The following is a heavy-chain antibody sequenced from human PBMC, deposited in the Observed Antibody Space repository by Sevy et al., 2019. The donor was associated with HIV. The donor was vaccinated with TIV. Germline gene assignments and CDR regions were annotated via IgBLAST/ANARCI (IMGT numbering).Heavy chain of an antibody. Sequence: TLSLTCTVSGGSITSLYWNWIRQPPGKGLEWIANIYYNGHINYNPSLRSRVTLSLDTSKNQFSLRLSSVTAADTAMYYCAGENAWGRGYSWGQGTLVTVSS. V-gene: IGHV4-59*08. J-gene: IGHJ4*02. CDR3: AGENAWGRGYS. CDR1: GGSITSLY. D-gene: IGHD1-26*01. CDR2: IYYNGHI.